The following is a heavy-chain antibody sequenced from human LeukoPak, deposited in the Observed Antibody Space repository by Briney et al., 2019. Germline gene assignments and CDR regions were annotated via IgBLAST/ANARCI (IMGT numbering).Heavy chain of an antibody. CDR3: ARGALNADQWLRLHYSDF. CDR1: GGSFSGYY. Sequence: PSETLSLTCAVYGGSFSGYYWSWIRQPPGKGLEWIGEINHDGVTNCNPSLKSRVTISVDTSKNQFSLRLSSVTAADTAVYYCARGALNADQWLRLHYSDFWGQGALVTVSS. D-gene: IGHD5-12*01. J-gene: IGHJ4*02. CDR2: INHDGVT. V-gene: IGHV4-34*01.